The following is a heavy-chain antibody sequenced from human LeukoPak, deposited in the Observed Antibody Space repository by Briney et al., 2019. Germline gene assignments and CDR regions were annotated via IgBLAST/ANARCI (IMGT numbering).Heavy chain of an antibody. CDR3: ARQNYCGGDCYPYYFDY. D-gene: IGHD2-21*02. CDR2: IKYDGSVK. J-gene: IGHJ4*02. V-gene: IGHV3-7*01. Sequence: PGGSLRLSCIASGLNFRTSWMSWVRQSPGKGLEFLANIKYDGSVKNYADSVKGRFTISRDNPKNSLYLQMDSLRAEDTAVYYCARQNYCGGDCYPYYFDYWGQGTLVTVSS. CDR1: GLNFRTSW.